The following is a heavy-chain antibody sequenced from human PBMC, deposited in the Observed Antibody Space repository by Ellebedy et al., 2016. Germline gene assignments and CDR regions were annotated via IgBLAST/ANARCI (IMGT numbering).Heavy chain of an antibody. CDR3: AIDLLRYCSGSSCNSFDY. Sequence: AAVKVSCKASGGTFSSYAISWLRQAPGHGLEWMGGIIPILGIANYAQKFQGRVTITADKSTSTAYMELSSLRSEDTAVYYCAIDLLRYCSGSSCNSFDYWGQGTLVTVSS. J-gene: IGHJ4*02. CDR2: IIPILGIA. V-gene: IGHV1-69*10. D-gene: IGHD2-15*01. CDR1: GGTFSSYA.